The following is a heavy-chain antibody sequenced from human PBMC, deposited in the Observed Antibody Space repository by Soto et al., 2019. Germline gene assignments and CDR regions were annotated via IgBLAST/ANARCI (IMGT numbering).Heavy chain of an antibody. D-gene: IGHD1-7*01. CDR2: ISSSSSTI. Sequence: PGGSLRLACAACGFTFSSYSMNLVRQAPGKGLEWVSYISSSSSTIYYADSVKGRFTISRDNAKNSLYLQMNSLRDEDTAVYYCARGTPGTTDYYYGMDVWGQGTTVTVSS. J-gene: IGHJ6*02. V-gene: IGHV3-48*02. CDR3: ARGTPGTTDYYYGMDV. CDR1: GFTFSSYS.